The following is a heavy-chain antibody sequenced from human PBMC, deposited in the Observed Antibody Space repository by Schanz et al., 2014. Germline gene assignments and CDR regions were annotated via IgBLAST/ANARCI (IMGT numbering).Heavy chain of an antibody. CDR3: AREDCSATSCYFTY. V-gene: IGHV3-33*01. Sequence: QVQLAESGGGVVQPGRSLRLSCVASGFTFISYDIHWVRQAPGKGLEWVAVIRYDGRNKNFVESVKGRFTISRDNSNNTVYLQMNTLRAEDTAVYYCAREDCSATSCYFTYWGQGTLVTVSS. D-gene: IGHD2-21*01. CDR1: GFTFISYD. J-gene: IGHJ4*02. CDR2: IRYDGRNK.